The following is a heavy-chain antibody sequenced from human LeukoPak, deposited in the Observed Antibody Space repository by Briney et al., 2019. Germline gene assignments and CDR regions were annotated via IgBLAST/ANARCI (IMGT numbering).Heavy chain of an antibody. CDR2: IYYSGST. CDR3: ASYGSGNYYYYGMDV. D-gene: IGHD3-10*01. Sequence: PSETLFLTCTVSGGSIGSYYWSWIRQPPGKGLEWIGYIYYSGSTNYNPPLKSRVTISVDTSKNQFSLKLSSVTAADTAVYYCASYGSGNYYYYGMDVWGQGTTVTVSS. J-gene: IGHJ6*02. V-gene: IGHV4-59*08. CDR1: GGSIGSYY.